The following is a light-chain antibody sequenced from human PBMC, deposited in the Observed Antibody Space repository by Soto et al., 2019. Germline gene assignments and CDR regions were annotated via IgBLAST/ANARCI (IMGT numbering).Light chain of an antibody. Sequence: DIRMTQSPSSLSAYVGDRVTITCRASQYINTYLNWFQQKPGKAPELLIYAASSLQGGVPSRFSGSGSGTDFTLTISSLQPEDFATYYCQQSYSTPRTFGLGTKVEIK. CDR3: QQSYSTPRT. CDR1: QYINTY. J-gene: IGKJ1*01. CDR2: AAS. V-gene: IGKV1-39*01.